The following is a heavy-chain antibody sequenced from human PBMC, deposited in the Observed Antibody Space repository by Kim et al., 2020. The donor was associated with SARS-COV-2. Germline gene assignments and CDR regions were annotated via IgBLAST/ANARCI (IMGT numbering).Heavy chain of an antibody. CDR3: ARDLSGGWLRLHSAYYFDY. Sequence: SRVTISVDTSKNQFSLKLSSVTAADTAVYYCARDLSGGWLRLHSAYYFDYWGQGTLVTVSS. D-gene: IGHD2-15*01. J-gene: IGHJ4*02. V-gene: IGHV4-39*07.